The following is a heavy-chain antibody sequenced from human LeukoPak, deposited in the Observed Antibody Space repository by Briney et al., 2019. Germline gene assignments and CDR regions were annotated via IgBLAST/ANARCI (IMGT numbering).Heavy chain of an antibody. D-gene: IGHD3-22*01. V-gene: IGHV3-30*18. CDR1: GFTFSSYG. CDR2: ISYDGSNK. CDR3: AKEATYYYDSSALPDY. J-gene: IGHJ4*02. Sequence: GGSLRLSCAASGFTFSSYGMHWVRQAPGKGLEWVAVISYDGSNKYYADSVKGRFTISRDNSKNTLYLQMNSLRAEDTAVYYCAKEATYYYDSSALPDYWGQGTLVTVSS.